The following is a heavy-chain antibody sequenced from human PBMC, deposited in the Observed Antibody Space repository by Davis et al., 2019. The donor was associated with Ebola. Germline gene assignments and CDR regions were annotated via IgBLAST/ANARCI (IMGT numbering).Heavy chain of an antibody. V-gene: IGHV3-48*02. D-gene: IGHD7-27*01. CDR2: ISDSSTPI. CDR1: GFTFSTYS. J-gene: IGHJ4*02. CDR3: ATDRNWDFDH. Sequence: GVLKISCAASGFTFSTYSMNWVRQAPGKGLEWVSYISDSSTPIYYADSVKGRFTISRDNAKNSLYLQMNSLRDEDTAVYYCATDRNWDFDHWGQGTLVTVSS.